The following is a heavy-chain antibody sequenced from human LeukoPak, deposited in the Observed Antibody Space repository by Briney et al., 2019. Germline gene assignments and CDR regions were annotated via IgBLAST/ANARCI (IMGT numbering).Heavy chain of an antibody. CDR1: GFTFSSYA. CDR2: ISGSGGST. V-gene: IGHV3-23*01. CDR3: ARFGLRYYFDY. J-gene: IGHJ4*02. D-gene: IGHD3-16*01. Sequence: GGSLRLSCAASGFTFSSYAMSWVRQAPGKGLEWVSAISGSGGSTYYADSVKGRLTISRDNAKNSLYLQMNSLRAEDTAVYYCARFGLRYYFDYWGQGALVTVSS.